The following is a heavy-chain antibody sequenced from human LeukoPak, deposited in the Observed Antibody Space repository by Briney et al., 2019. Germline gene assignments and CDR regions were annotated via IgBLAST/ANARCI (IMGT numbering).Heavy chain of an antibody. CDR1: GFTFSSYA. J-gene: IGHJ6*02. Sequence: GGSLRLSCAASGFTFSSYAMSWVRQAPGKGLEWVSAISGSGGSTYYTDSVKGRFTISRDNSKNTLYLQMNSLRAEDTAVYYCAKAWGSRYYYGMDVWGQGTTVTVSS. CDR3: AKAWGSRYYYGMDV. V-gene: IGHV3-23*01. D-gene: IGHD3-16*01. CDR2: ISGSGGST.